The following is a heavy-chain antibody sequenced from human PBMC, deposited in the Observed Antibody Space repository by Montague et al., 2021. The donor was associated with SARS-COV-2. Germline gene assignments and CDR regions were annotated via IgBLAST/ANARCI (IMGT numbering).Heavy chain of an antibody. V-gene: IGHV4-4*02. J-gene: IGHJ6*02. CDR2: IYHSGST. D-gene: IGHD5-12*01. CDR1: GGSISSSNW. CDR3: VYRDYYYYYGMDV. Sequence: SETLSLTCAVSGGSISSSNWWSWVRQPPGKGLEWIGEIYHSGSTNYNPSLKSRVTISVDKSKNQFSLKLSSVTAADTAVYYCVYRDYYYYYGMDVRGQGTTVTVSS.